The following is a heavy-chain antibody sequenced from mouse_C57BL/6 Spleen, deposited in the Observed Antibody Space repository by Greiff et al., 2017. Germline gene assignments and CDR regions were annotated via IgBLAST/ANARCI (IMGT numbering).Heavy chain of an antibody. CDR2: IYPGDGDT. CDR3: ARKNYDLYFDV. CDR1: GYAFSSYW. D-gene: IGHD2-4*01. Sequence: QVQLKESGAELVKPGASVKISCKASGYAFSSYWMNWVKQRPGKGLEWIGQIYPGDGDTNYNGKFKGKATLTADKSSSTAYMQLSSLTSEVSAVYFCARKNYDLYFDVWGTGTTVTVSS. J-gene: IGHJ1*03. V-gene: IGHV1-80*01.